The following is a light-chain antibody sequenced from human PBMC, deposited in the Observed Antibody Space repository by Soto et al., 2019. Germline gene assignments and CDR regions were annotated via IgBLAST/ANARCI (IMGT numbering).Light chain of an antibody. J-gene: IGKJ3*01. CDR3: QQYGSSPFT. Sequence: ESVLTQSPGTLSLSPGERATLSCRASQSVSSSYLAWYQQKPGQAPRLLIYGASSRATGIPDRFSGSGSGTDFTLTISRLEPEDFAGYYCQQYGSSPFTFGPGTKVDIK. CDR1: QSVSSSY. CDR2: GAS. V-gene: IGKV3-20*01.